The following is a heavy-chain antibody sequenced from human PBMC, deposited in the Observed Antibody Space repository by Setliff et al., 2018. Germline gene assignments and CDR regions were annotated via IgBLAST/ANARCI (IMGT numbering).Heavy chain of an antibody. J-gene: IGHJ4*02. CDR1: GFTFINYY. CDR2: ISPGGGAK. V-gene: IGHV1-46*01. CDR3: ARAGVAAAGKKGVFEH. Sequence: ASVKVSCKASGFTFINYYMHWLRQAPGQGLEWLGIISPGGGAKTYAQKFQGRVILARDTSTSTVYMELGALKPDDTAVYYCARAGVAAAGKKGVFEHWGQGTLVTVSS. D-gene: IGHD6-13*01.